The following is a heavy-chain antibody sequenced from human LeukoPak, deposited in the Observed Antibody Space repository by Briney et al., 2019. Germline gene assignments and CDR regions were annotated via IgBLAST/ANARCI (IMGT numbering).Heavy chain of an antibody. J-gene: IGHJ4*02. V-gene: IGHV4-39*01. CDR2: IYFSGGT. CDR1: GDSISSSNCY. D-gene: IGHD4-17*01. Sequence: PSETLSLTCTVSGDSISSSNCYWGWIRQPPGKGLEWIGSIYFSGGTYYNASLKSRVTISVDTSKNQFSLKLSSVTAADTAVYYCARLKATVSIHAYFDSWGQGTLVTVSS. CDR3: ARLKATVSIHAYFDS.